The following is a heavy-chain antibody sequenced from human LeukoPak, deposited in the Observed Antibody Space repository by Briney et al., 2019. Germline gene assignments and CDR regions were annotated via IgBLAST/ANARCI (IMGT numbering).Heavy chain of an antibody. J-gene: IGHJ4*02. CDR1: GFTVSNNY. CDR3: AGRRVLDASFDY. CDR2: IYSGDNT. V-gene: IGHV3-66*02. Sequence: PGGSLRLSCAASGFTVSNNYMSWVRQAPGKGLEWVSVIYSGDNTYYLESVKGRFTISGDNSKNTPFLQMNRLRAEDTAVYYCAGRRVLDASFDYWGQGTLVTVSS. D-gene: IGHD3-16*01.